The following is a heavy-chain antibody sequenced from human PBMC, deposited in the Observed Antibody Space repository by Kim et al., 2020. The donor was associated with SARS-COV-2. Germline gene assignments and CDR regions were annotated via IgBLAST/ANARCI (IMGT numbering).Heavy chain of an antibody. CDR1: GGSFSAYS. CDR2: GNHSGIT. CDR3: ARGRAGVVPSPILVLGPYYYYDARDV. D-gene: IGHD3-3*01. V-gene: IGHV4-34*01. J-gene: IGHJ6*04. Sequence: SETLSLTCAVYGGSFSAYSWIWIRQAPGQGLEWIGEGNHSGITKYHPSLNSRVTISVDTPKNQFSLKLPSVTAADTAVFYCARGRAGVVPSPILVLGPYYYYDARDVGGKGTTVPVSP.